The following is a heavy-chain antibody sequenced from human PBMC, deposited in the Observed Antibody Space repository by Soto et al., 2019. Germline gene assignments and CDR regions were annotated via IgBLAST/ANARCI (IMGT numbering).Heavy chain of an antibody. J-gene: IGHJ6*02. CDR2: IIPIFGAA. CDR1: GGTFSSYA. Sequence: GASVKVSCKAPGGTFSSYAISWVRQAPGQGLEWMGGIIPIFGAANYAQKFQGRVTITADESTSTAYMELSSLRSEDTAVYYCARHDCISTSCYYYYYYGMDVWGQGTTVTVSS. CDR3: ARHDCISTSCYYYYYYGMDV. D-gene: IGHD2-2*01. V-gene: IGHV1-69*13.